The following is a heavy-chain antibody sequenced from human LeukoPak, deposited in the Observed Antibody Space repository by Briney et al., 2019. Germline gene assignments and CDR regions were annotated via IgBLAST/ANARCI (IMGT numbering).Heavy chain of an antibody. CDR1: GFTFSTYG. CDR2: IWYDGSNK. V-gene: IGHV3-33*01. Sequence: GGSLRLSCAASGFTFSTYGMHWVRQAPGKGLEWVAVIWYDGSNKYYADSVRGRFSISRDNFKNTLYLQMNSLRAEDTAVYYCARDLEIGSSSYYFDYWGQGTLVTVSS. J-gene: IGHJ4*02. D-gene: IGHD3-3*01. CDR3: ARDLEIGSSSYYFDY.